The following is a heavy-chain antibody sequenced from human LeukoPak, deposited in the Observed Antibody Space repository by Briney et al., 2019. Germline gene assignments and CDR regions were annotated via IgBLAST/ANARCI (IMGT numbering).Heavy chain of an antibody. CDR2: IYYSGST. Sequence: SETLSLTCTVSGGSISSSSYYWGWIRQPPGKGLEWIGSIYYSGSTYYNPSLKSRVTISVGTSKNQFSLKLSSVTAADTAVYYCARDRLFGHPTYFDYWGQGTLVTVSS. V-gene: IGHV4-39*07. D-gene: IGHD3-22*01. J-gene: IGHJ4*02. CDR3: ARDRLFGHPTYFDY. CDR1: GGSISSSSYY.